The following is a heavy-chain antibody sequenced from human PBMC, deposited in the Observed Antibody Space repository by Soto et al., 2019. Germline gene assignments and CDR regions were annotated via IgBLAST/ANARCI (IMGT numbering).Heavy chain of an antibody. J-gene: IGHJ6*02. V-gene: IGHV4-4*02. Sequence: SDTLSLTCAVSGDSICSTNWWSRVRHPPGKGLEWIGEIYHSGSTNYNPSLKSRVTISVDKSKNQFSLKLSSVTAADTAVYYCARVSGSYYYGMDVWGQGTTVT. CDR3: ARVSGSYYYGMDV. CDR1: GDSICSTNW. CDR2: IYHSGST.